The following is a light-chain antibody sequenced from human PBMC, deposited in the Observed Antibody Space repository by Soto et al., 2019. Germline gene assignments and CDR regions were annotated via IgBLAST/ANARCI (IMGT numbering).Light chain of an antibody. CDR3: QQYDNLPLYT. Sequence: DIQMTQSPSSLSASVGDRVTITCQASQDISNYLNWYQQKPGKAPKLLIYDASNLETGVPPRFSGSGSGTDFTFTISSLQPEDIVTYYCQQYDNLPLYTFGQGTKLEIK. J-gene: IGKJ2*01. CDR1: QDISNY. V-gene: IGKV1-33*01. CDR2: DAS.